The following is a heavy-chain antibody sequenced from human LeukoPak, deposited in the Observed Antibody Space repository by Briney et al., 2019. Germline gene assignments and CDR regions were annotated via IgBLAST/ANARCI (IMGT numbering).Heavy chain of an antibody. Sequence: PSETLSLTCTVSGVSISSYYWSWIRQPPGKGLEWIGYIYYSGSTNYNPSLKSRVTISVDTSKNQFSLKLSSVTAADSAVYYGAVAVAGRGYFDYWGQGTLVTVSS. CDR3: AVAVAGRGYFDY. V-gene: IGHV4-59*01. J-gene: IGHJ4*02. D-gene: IGHD6-19*01. CDR1: GVSISSYY. CDR2: IYYSGST.